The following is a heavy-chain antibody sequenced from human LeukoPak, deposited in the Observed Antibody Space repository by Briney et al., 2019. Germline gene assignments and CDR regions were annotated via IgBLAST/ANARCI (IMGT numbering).Heavy chain of an antibody. CDR1: GFTFRNAW. J-gene: IGHJ6*02. CDR3: TAERSAPVTTFGMDV. Sequence: PGGSLRLSCAASGFTFRNAWMSWVRQAPGKGLEWVGRIKSKTDGGTTDYAAPLNGSFTISSNDSKNMVYLQVNRLKTEDTAVYYCTAERSAPVTTFGMDVWGQGTTVTVSS. D-gene: IGHD4-17*01. CDR2: IKSKTDGGTT. V-gene: IGHV3-15*01.